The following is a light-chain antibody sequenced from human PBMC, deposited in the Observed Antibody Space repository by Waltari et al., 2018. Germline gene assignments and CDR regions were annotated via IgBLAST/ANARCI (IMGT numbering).Light chain of an antibody. CDR1: NSDIGGYKY. V-gene: IGLV2-14*03. Sequence: QSALTQPASVSGSPGQSITISCSGTNSDIGGYKYVSWYQQPPGKAPKLLIYDVSNRPSGISHRFSGTKSGITASLTISGLQAEDEGDYYCSSYTTSHTAYWVFGGGTRLTVL. CDR2: DVS. J-gene: IGLJ3*02. CDR3: SSYTTSHTAYWV.